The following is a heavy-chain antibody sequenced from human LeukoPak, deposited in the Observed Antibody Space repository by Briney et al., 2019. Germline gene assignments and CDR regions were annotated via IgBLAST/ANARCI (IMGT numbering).Heavy chain of an antibody. Sequence: GRSLRLSCAASGFTFSSYAMHWVRQAPGKGLEWVAVISYDGSNKYYADSVKGRFTISRDNSKNTLYLQMNCLRAEDTAVYYCARDGGYENTYYFDYWGQGTLVTVSS. D-gene: IGHD5-12*01. V-gene: IGHV3-30*04. CDR3: ARDGGYENTYYFDY. CDR1: GFTFSSYA. CDR2: ISYDGSNK. J-gene: IGHJ4*02.